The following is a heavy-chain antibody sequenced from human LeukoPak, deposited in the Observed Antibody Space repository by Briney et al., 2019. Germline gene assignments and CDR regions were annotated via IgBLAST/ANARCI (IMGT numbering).Heavy chain of an antibody. D-gene: IGHD6-13*01. Sequence: PSETLSLTCTVPGGSISSYYWSWIRQPPGKGLEWIGYIYNSGSTKYNPSLKSRVTISVDTSKNQFSLKLRSVTAADTAVYYCARSSSSWYYFDYWGQGTLVTVSS. V-gene: IGHV4-59*01. CDR3: ARSSSSWYYFDY. CDR2: IYNSGST. CDR1: GGSISSYY. J-gene: IGHJ4*02.